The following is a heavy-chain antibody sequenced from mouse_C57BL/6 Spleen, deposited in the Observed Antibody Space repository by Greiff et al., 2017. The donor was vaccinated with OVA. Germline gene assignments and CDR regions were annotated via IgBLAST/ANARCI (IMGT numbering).Heavy chain of an antibody. V-gene: IGHV1-39*01. CDR1: GYSFTDYN. Sequence: VQLKESGPELVKPGASVKISCKASGYSFTDYNMNWVKQSNGKSLEWIGVINPNYGTTSYNQKFKGKATLTVDQSSSTAYMQLNSLTSEDSAVYYCARGREYYGSSYGYFDVWGTGTTVTVSS. J-gene: IGHJ1*03. CDR3: ARGREYYGSSYGYFDV. D-gene: IGHD1-1*01. CDR2: INPNYGTT.